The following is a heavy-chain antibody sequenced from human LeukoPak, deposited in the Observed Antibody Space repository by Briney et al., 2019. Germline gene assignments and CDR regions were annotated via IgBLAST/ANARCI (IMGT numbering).Heavy chain of an antibody. CDR2: INSDGSST. V-gene: IGHV3-74*01. D-gene: IGHD4-17*01. CDR3: VKDWLLGDYDDY. J-gene: IGHJ4*02. Sequence: GGSLRLSCAASGFTFSSYWMHWVRQAPGKGLVWVSRINSDGSSTSYADSVKGRFTISRDNAKNTLYLQMNSLRLEDTALYYCVKDWLLGDYDDYWGQGTLVTVSS. CDR1: GFTFSSYW.